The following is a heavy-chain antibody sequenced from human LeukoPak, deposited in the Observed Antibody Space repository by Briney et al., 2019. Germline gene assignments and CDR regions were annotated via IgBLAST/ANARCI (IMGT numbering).Heavy chain of an antibody. Sequence: AAVKVSCKASGGTFSSYAISWVRQAPGQGLEWMGGIIPIFGTANYAQKFQGRVTITADESTSTAHMELSSLRSEDTAVYYCARDRGGYSYGRYYYGMDVWGQGTTVTVSS. CDR2: IIPIFGTA. J-gene: IGHJ6*02. D-gene: IGHD5-18*01. CDR1: GGTFSSYA. CDR3: ARDRGGYSYGRYYYGMDV. V-gene: IGHV1-69*13.